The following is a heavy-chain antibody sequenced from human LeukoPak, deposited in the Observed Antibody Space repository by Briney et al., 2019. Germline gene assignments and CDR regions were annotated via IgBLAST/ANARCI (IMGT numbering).Heavy chain of an antibody. J-gene: IGHJ4*02. V-gene: IGHV4-59*11. CDR2: VYNSGTT. CDR3: ARDAY. Sequence: SETLSLTCTVSGVSIGSHYWSWIRQSPGKGLEWIGCVYNSGTTVYNPSLTGRVAISVDTSKNQYSLNLRSVTAADAAVYYCARDAYWGQGILVTVSS. CDR1: GVSIGSHY.